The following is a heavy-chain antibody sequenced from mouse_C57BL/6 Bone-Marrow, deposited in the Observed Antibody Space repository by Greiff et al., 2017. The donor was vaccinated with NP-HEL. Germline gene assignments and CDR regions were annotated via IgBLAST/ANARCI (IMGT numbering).Heavy chain of an antibody. CDR1: GYAFSSSW. J-gene: IGHJ2*01. D-gene: IGHD2-1*01. V-gene: IGHV1-82*01. CDR2: IYPGDGDT. CDR3: AQIYYGNLYYFDY. Sequence: QVQLQQSGPELVKPGASVKISCKASGYAFSSSWMNWVKQRPGKGLEWIGRIYPGDGDTNYNGKFKGKATLTADKSSSTAYMQLSSLTSEDSAVYFCAQIYYGNLYYFDYWGQGTTLTVSS.